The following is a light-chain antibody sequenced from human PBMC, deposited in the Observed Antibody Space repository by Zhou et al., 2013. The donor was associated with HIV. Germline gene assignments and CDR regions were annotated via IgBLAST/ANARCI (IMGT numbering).Light chain of an antibody. CDR3: QQSYSVPPT. V-gene: IGKV1-8*01. CDR2: KAS. J-gene: IGKJ2*01. Sequence: AIRITQSPSSLSASTGDRVTITCRASQGISSYLAWYQQKPGKAPKLLIYKASNLQSGVPSRFSGSGSGADFTLTINSLQPEDFATYFCQQSYSVPPTFGQGTKLEI. CDR1: QGISSY.